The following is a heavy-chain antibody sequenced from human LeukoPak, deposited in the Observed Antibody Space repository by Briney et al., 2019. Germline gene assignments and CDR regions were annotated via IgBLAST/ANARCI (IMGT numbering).Heavy chain of an antibody. CDR3: ATVPITMVRGVYYGMDV. D-gene: IGHD3-10*01. Sequence: ASVKVSCKASGYTFTSYAMHWVRQAPGQRLEWMGWINAGNGNTKYSQKFQGRVTITRDISASTAYMELSSLRSGDTAVYYCATVPITMVRGVYYGMDVWGQGTTVTVSS. V-gene: IGHV1-3*01. CDR1: GYTFTSYA. CDR2: INAGNGNT. J-gene: IGHJ6*02.